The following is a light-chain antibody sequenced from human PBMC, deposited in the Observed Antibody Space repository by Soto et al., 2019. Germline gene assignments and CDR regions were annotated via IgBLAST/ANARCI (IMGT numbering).Light chain of an antibody. Sequence: DIQMTQSPSSVSASVGDRVTITCRASQGISSWLNWYQQKPGKAPKLLISVASTLQSGVPLRFSGSGSGTDFTLTISSLQPEDFAVYYCQQYGSSGTFGQGTKVDIK. V-gene: IGKV1D-12*01. CDR3: QQYGSSGT. CDR2: VAS. J-gene: IGKJ1*01. CDR1: QGISSW.